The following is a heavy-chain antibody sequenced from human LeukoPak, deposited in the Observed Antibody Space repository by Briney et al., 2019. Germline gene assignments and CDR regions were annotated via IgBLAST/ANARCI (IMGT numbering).Heavy chain of an antibody. D-gene: IGHD3-10*01. CDR2: IGTAGDT. J-gene: IGHJ6*03. CDR3: ARVPIGEDYYYMDV. V-gene: IGHV3-13*01. CDR1: GFTFSSYD. Sequence: GGSLRLSCAASGFTFSSYDMHWVRQATGKGLEWVSAIGTAGDTYYPGSVKGRFTISRENAKNSLYLQMNSLRAGDTAVYYCARVPIGEDYYYMDVWAKGPRSPSP.